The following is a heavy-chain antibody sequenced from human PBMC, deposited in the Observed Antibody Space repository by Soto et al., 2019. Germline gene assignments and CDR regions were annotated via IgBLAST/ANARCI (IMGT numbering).Heavy chain of an antibody. Sequence: GASVKVSCKASGYTFTSYYMHWVRQAPGQGLEWMGIINPSGGSTSYAQKFQGRVTMTRDTSTSTVYTELSSLRSEDTAVYYCARLPITMIVVEPTWDYGMDVWGQGTTVTVSS. CDR2: INPSGGST. V-gene: IGHV1-46*01. J-gene: IGHJ6*02. CDR1: GYTFTSYY. D-gene: IGHD3-22*01. CDR3: ARLPITMIVVEPTWDYGMDV.